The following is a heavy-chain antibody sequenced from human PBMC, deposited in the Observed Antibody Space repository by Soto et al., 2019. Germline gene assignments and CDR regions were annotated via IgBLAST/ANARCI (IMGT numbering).Heavy chain of an antibody. J-gene: IGHJ4*02. D-gene: IGHD5-12*01. CDR2: IFSSGST. Sequence: SETLSLTCTVSGGSINTFYWSWVRQPAGKGLEWIGRIFSSGSTSFNPSLESRVAMSVDTSKNHFSLNLSSVTAADLAVYYCAREGSYSDYNFGHEIQLWSFDFWGQGAPVTVYS. CDR3: AREGSYSDYNFGHEIQLWSFDF. V-gene: IGHV4-4*07. CDR1: GGSINTFY.